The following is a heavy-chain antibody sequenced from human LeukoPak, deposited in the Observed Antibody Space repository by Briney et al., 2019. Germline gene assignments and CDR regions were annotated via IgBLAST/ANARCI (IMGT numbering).Heavy chain of an antibody. J-gene: IGHJ5*02. Sequence: PSGTLSLTCAVSGGSISSSNWWSWVRQPPGKGLEWIGEIYHSGSTNYNPSLKSRVTISVDKSKNQFSLKLSSVTAADTAVYYCARDWCSGTSCYSFDPWGQGTLVTVSS. V-gene: IGHV4-4*02. CDR1: GGSISSSNW. D-gene: IGHD2-2*01. CDR3: ARDWCSGTSCYSFDP. CDR2: IYHSGST.